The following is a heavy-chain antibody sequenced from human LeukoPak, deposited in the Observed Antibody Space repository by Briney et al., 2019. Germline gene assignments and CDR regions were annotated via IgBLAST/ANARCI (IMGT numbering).Heavy chain of an antibody. V-gene: IGHV3-48*01. J-gene: IGHJ6*03. CDR2: IGSSSSTI. CDR1: GFTFSSYS. Sequence: PGGSLRLSCAASGFTFSSYSMNWVRQAPGKWLEWVSYIGSSSSTIYYGDSVKGRFTISRDNAKNSLYLQMNSLRVEDTAVYFCARYSEVYYYVDVWGTGTTVTVSS. CDR3: ARYSEVYYYVDV. D-gene: IGHD2-21*01.